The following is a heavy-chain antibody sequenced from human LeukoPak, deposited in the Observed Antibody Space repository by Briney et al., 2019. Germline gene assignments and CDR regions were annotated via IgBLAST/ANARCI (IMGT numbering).Heavy chain of an antibody. CDR2: IYYSGST. CDR3: ASMVRGVMAYYYMDV. CDR1: AGSISSSSYY. V-gene: IGHV4-39*01. D-gene: IGHD3-10*01. Sequence: PSETLSLTCTVSAGSISSSSYYCGWIRQPPGKGLEWIGSIYYSGSTYYNPSLKSRVTISVDTSKNQFSLKLSSVTAADTAVYYCASMVRGVMAYYYMDVWGKGTTVTISS. J-gene: IGHJ6*03.